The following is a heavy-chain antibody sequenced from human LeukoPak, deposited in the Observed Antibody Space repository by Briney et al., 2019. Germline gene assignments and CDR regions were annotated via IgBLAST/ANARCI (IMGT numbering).Heavy chain of an antibody. CDR1: GFTFSNYA. CDR2: ISGGGGST. Sequence: GGSLRLSCADSGFTFSNYAMSWVRQAPGKGLEWVSAISGGGGSTYYADSVKGRCTISKDNSKNTLYVQMNSLRAEDTAVYYCARAYSGSLTTFDIWGQGTMVTVSS. V-gene: IGHV3-23*01. CDR3: ARAYSGSLTTFDI. J-gene: IGHJ3*02. D-gene: IGHD1-26*01.